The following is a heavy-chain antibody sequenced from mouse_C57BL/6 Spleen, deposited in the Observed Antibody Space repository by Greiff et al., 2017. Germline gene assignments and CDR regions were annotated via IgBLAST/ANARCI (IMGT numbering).Heavy chain of an antibody. CDR1: GFTFSDYY. V-gene: IGHV5-12*01. CDR3: ARRVSGYFDV. Sequence: VQLKESGGGLVQPGGSLKLSCAASGFTFSDYYMYWVRQTPEKRLEWVAYISNGGGSTYYPDTVKGRFTISRDNAKNTLYLQMSRLKSEDTAMYYCARRVSGYFDVWGTGTTVTVSS. D-gene: IGHD2-5*01. J-gene: IGHJ1*03. CDR2: ISNGGGST.